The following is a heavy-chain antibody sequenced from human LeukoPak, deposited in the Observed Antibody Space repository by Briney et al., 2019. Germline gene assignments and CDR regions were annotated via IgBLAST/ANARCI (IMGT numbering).Heavy chain of an antibody. J-gene: IGHJ4*02. V-gene: IGHV3-23*01. CDR1: GFTFSSYA. CDR3: AKDISGWYGGRYYFDC. Sequence: PGGSLRLSCAASGFTFSSYAMSWVRQAPWKWLEWVSAISGSGGSTYYADSVKGRFTIARDNSKNTLYLQMNSLRAEDTAVYYWAKDISGWYGGRYYFDCWGQGTLVTVSS. CDR2: ISGSGGST. D-gene: IGHD6-13*01.